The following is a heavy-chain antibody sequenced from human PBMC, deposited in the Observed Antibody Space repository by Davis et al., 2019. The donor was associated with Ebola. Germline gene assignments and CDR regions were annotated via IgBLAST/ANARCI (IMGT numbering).Heavy chain of an antibody. Sequence: ASVKVSCKPSGYTFTSHSITWVRQAPGQGLEWMGWISAYSGATNYAQTLQDRGTLNRDTSTSTVYMELRSLRSADTAVYYCARTQRYGDSYYYDYWGQGTLVTVSS. J-gene: IGHJ4*02. CDR1: GYTFTSHS. V-gene: IGHV1-18*04. CDR3: ARTQRYGDSYYYDY. D-gene: IGHD4-17*01. CDR2: ISAYSGAT.